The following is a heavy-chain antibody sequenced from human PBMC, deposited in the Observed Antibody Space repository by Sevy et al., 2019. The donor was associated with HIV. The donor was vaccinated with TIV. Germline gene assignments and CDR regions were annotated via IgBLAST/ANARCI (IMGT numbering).Heavy chain of an antibody. D-gene: IGHD2-21*02. CDR1: GFTFSSYA. Sequence: GGSLRLSCAASGFTFSSYAMHWVRQAPGKGLEWVAVISYDGSNKYYADSVKGRFTISRDNSKNTLYLKMNNLKTSDLAAYYCAGDSLAYCSGDSYPEAFDIWGQGTMVTVSS. J-gene: IGHJ3*02. CDR2: ISYDGSNK. CDR3: AGDSLAYCSGDSYPEAFDI. V-gene: IGHV3-30-3*01.